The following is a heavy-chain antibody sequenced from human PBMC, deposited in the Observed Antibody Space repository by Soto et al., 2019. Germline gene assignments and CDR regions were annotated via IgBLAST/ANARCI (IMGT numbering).Heavy chain of an antibody. D-gene: IGHD2-15*01. V-gene: IGHV4-59*01. CDR3: ARQVVVAATSYMDV. CDR1: GGSISSYY. CDR2: IYYSGST. J-gene: IGHJ6*03. Sequence: QVQLQESGPGLVKPSETLSLTCTVSGGSISSYYWSWIRQPPGKGLEWIGYIYYSGSTNYNPSLKSRVTISVDTSKNQCSLKLSSVTAADTAVYYCARQVVVAATSYMDVWGKGTTVTVSS.